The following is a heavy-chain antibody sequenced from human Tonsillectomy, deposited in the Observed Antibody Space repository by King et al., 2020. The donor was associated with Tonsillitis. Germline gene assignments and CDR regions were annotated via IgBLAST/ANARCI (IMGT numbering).Heavy chain of an antibody. CDR1: GFTFSTYA. D-gene: IGHD2-15*01. Sequence: VQLVESGGGLVQPGGSLRLSCAASGFTFSTYAMTWVRQAPGKGLEWVSTIFGAATHTYYADSVRGRFTISRDNSKNTLFLQLISLRADDTALYYCAFGSGSPGYFDNWGQGTLGTVSS. CDR2: IFGAATHT. CDR3: AFGSGSPGYFDN. V-gene: IGHV3-23*04. J-gene: IGHJ4*02.